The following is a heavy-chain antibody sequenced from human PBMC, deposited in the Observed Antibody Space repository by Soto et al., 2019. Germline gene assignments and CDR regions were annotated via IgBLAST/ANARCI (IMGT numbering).Heavy chain of an antibody. V-gene: IGHV3-74*01. J-gene: IGHJ6*02. CDR1: GFTFRNYW. Sequence: EVQLVESGGGLVQPGGSLRLSCAASGFTFRNYWMHWVRQAPGKGLVWVSRVNSDGDTTYYADPVKGRFTISRDNAKNTLHLQMNSLGAEDTAVYYCASNYAYAEGYYFYGIDVWGQGTTVTVSS. D-gene: IGHD3-16*01. CDR3: ASNYAYAEGYYFYGIDV. CDR2: VNSDGDTT.